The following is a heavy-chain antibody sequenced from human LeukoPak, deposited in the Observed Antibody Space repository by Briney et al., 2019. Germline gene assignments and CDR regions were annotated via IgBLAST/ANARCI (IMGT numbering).Heavy chain of an antibody. D-gene: IGHD3-10*01. CDR3: ARGTSGGLRLGY. Sequence: ASVKVSCKASGYTFTSYSISWVRQAPGQGLEWMGWITAHNGNTNYAQKLQGRVTMTTDTSTSTAYMELRSLRSDDTAVYYCARGTSGGLRLGYWGQGTLVTVSS. V-gene: IGHV1-18*01. CDR1: GYTFTSYS. CDR2: ITAHNGNT. J-gene: IGHJ4*02.